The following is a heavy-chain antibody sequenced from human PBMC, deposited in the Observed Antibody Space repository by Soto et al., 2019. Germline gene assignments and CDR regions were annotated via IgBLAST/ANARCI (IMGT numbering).Heavy chain of an antibody. D-gene: IGHD6-19*01. V-gene: IGHV1-18*01. CDR3: ARDGYSSGWEQRFDY. CDR1: GYTFTSYG. Sequence: ASVKVSCKASGYTFTSYGISWVRQAPGQGLEWMGWISAYNGNTNYAQKLQGRVTMTTDTSTSTAYMELRSLRSDDTAVYYCARDGYSSGWEQRFDYWGQGTRVTVAS. J-gene: IGHJ4*02. CDR2: ISAYNGNT.